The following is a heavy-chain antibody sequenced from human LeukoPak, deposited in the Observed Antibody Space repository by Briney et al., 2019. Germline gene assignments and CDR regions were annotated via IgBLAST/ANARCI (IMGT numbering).Heavy chain of an antibody. V-gene: IGHV3-30*03. Sequence: GGSLRLSCAASGFTFSSYGMHWVRQAPGKGLEWVAVISYDGSNKYYADSVKGRFTISRDDSKNTLYLQMNSLRAEDMAIYYCARDGGAGLDYWGQGTLVTVSS. D-gene: IGHD2-15*01. J-gene: IGHJ4*02. CDR3: ARDGGAGLDY. CDR1: GFTFSSYG. CDR2: ISYDGSNK.